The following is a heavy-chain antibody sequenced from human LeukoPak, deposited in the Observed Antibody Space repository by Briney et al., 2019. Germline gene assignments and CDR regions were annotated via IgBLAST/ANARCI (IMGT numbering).Heavy chain of an antibody. J-gene: IGHJ5*02. CDR3: ARDVLIGNVFDP. CDR2: ISSSSSYI. CDR1: GFTFSSYS. V-gene: IGHV3-21*01. D-gene: IGHD2-8*01. Sequence: GSLRLSCAASGFTFSSYSMNWVRQAPGKGLEWVSSISSSSSYIYYADSVKGRFTISRDNAKNTLYLQMNSLRAEDTAVYYCARDVLIGNVFDPWGQGTLVTVSS.